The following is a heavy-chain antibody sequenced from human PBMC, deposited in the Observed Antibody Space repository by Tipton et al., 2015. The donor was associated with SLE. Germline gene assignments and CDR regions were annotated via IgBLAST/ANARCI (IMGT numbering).Heavy chain of an antibody. J-gene: IGHJ6*02. Sequence: TLSLTCTVSGGSISSYYWSWIRQPAGKGLEWIGYIYTGGSTDYNPSLKSRVTLSVDTSKNQFSLKLNSVTAADTAVYYCARVSLDNYYTGMDVWGQGTTVIVS. V-gene: IGHV4-4*09. CDR2: IYTGGST. CDR1: GGSISSYY. D-gene: IGHD2-2*03. CDR3: ARVSLDNYYTGMDV.